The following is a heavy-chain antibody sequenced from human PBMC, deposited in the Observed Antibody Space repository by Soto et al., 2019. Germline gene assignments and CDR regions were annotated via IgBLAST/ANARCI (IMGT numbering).Heavy chain of an antibody. CDR1: GFRFNNYA. CDR3: AKTIGLRLGELAPDF. J-gene: IGHJ4*02. D-gene: IGHD3-16*01. V-gene: IGHV3-30*18. Sequence: QVQLVESGGGVVQPGGSLRLSCAASGFRFNNYAIDWVRQAPCKGLEWVAFISFDGRKQYYGDSVQGRFSISRDDSKNTVFLQMSSLRPEDTAVYYCAKTIGLRLGELAPDFWGQGTLVTVSS. CDR2: ISFDGRKQ.